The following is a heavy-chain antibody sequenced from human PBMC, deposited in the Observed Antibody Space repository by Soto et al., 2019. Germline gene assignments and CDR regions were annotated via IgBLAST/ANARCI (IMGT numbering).Heavy chain of an antibody. CDR2: IYHSGST. J-gene: IGHJ6*02. CDR3: ARSRGAAATYYYYGMDV. V-gene: IGHV4-4*02. CDR1: GGSISSSNW. Sequence: QVQLQESGPGLVKPSGTLSLTCAVSGGSISSSNWWSWVRQPPGKGLEWIGEIYHSGSTNYNPSLKSRVTISVDKSKNQCSLKLSSVTAADTAVYYCARSRGAAATYYYYGMDVWGQGTTVTVSS. D-gene: IGHD6-13*01.